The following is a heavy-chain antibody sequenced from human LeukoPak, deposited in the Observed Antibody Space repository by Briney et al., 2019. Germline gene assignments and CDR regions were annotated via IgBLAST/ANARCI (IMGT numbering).Heavy chain of an antibody. CDR3: ATDGPHHGIDY. J-gene: IGHJ4*02. CDR1: GFAFSTYG. CDR2: IPYDGRNE. Sequence: PGRSLRLSCAASGFAFSTYGMHWVRQAPGKGLEWVAFIPYDGRNEKCADSVKGRFTFSRDNSKNTLYLQMNSLRAEDTAVYYCATDGPHHGIDYWGQGALVTVSS. V-gene: IGHV3-30*02.